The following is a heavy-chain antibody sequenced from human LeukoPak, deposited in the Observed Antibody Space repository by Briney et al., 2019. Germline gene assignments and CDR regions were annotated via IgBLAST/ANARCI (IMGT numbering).Heavy chain of an antibody. CDR3: ARRGTYFGGFDC. D-gene: IGHD1-26*01. J-gene: IGHJ4*02. V-gene: IGHV3-23*01. CDR2: ISDKGDST. CDR1: GFTFIYRD. Sequence: GGSLRLSCAASGFTFIYRDMTWVRQAPGKGLEWVSAISDKGDSTYYADSVKGRFTISRDNSKNTLYLQMSSLRADDTAVYYCARRGTYFGGFDCWGQGTVVTVSS.